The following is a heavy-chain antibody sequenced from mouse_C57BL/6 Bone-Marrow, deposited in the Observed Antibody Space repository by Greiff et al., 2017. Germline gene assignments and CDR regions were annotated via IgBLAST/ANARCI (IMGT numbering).Heavy chain of an antibody. V-gene: IGHV3-6*01. D-gene: IGHD1-1*01. J-gene: IGHJ4*01. CDR3: ARAPIYYYGSRRGDY. Sequence: EVQLVESGPGLVKPSQSLSLTCSVTGYSITSGYYWNWIRQFPGNKLEWMGYISYDGSNNYNPSLKNRISITRDTSKNQFFLKLNSVTTEDTATYYCARAPIYYYGSRRGDYWGQGTSVTVSS. CDR1: GYSITSGYY. CDR2: ISYDGSN.